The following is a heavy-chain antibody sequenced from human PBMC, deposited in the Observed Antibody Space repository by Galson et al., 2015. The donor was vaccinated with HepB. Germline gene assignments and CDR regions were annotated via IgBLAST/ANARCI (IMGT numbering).Heavy chain of an antibody. V-gene: IGHV2-5*02. CDR1: GFSLSTSGVG. CDR3: AHGSGSGSYYLLFDY. J-gene: IGHJ4*02. D-gene: IGHD3-10*01. CDR2: IYWDDDE. Sequence: PALVKPTQTLTLTCSFSGFSLSTSGVGVAWIRQPPGKALEWLALIYWDDDERYSPSLKNRLTITRDTSRNQVVLTMTNMDPVDTATYFCAHGSGSGSYYLLFDYWGQGTLVTVSS.